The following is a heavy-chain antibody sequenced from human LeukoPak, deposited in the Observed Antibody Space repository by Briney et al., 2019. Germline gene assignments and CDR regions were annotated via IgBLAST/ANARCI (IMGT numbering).Heavy chain of an antibody. J-gene: IGHJ3*02. CDR2: VSYDGSNE. CDR3: AREAEAFDI. V-gene: IGHV3-30-3*01. Sequence: GGSLRLSCTASGFTFGDYAMSWVRQAPGKGLEWVAVVSYDGSNEYYADSVKGRFTISRDNSKNTLYLQMNSLRPEDTAVYYCAREAEAFDIWGQGTPVTVSS. CDR1: GFTFGDYA.